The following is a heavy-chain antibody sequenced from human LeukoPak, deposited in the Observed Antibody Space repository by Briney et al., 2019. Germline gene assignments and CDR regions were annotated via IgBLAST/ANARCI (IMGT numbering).Heavy chain of an antibody. Sequence: ASVKVSCKASGFIFTKYGISWVRQAPGQGLEWVGWISVYNGDTNYAQKLQGRVTMTTDTSTTTAYMELRSLRSDDTAFYYCARDPSNTSGWKTWFDTWVQGTLVTVSS. CDR2: ISVYNGDT. CDR3: ARDPSNTSGWKTWFDT. CDR1: GFIFTKYG. D-gene: IGHD6-19*01. V-gene: IGHV1-18*01. J-gene: IGHJ5*02.